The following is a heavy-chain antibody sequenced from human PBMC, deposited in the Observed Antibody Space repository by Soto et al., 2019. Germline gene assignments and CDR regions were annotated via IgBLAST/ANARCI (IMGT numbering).Heavy chain of an antibody. D-gene: IGHD6-19*01. CDR1: GFTFSGYG. CDR2: TWYDGSNK. CDR3: GTEMPHTSGWDGAFDI. J-gene: IGHJ3*02. V-gene: IGHV3-33*01. Sequence: PGGSLRLACAASGFTFSGYGMHWVRQAPGKGREWVAVTWYDGSNKYYADSVKGRVTISRDNSKNTLYLQMNSLKTEDTAVYCCGTEMPHTSGWDGAFDIWGQGSMVTVS.